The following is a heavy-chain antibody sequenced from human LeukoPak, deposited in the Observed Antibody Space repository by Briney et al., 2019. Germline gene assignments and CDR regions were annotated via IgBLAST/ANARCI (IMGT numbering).Heavy chain of an antibody. J-gene: IGHJ4*02. CDR1: GFTVSSNY. V-gene: IGHV3-53*01. D-gene: IGHD5-24*01. CDR3: ARGAGYNYPYYFDY. CDR2: IYGGGNI. Sequence: GGSLRPSCAASGFTVSSNYMNWVRQAPGKGLEWVSVIYGGGNIYYADSVKGRFTISRDNSKNTLYLQMNSLRAEDTAVYYCARGAGYNYPYYFDYWGQGTLVTVSS.